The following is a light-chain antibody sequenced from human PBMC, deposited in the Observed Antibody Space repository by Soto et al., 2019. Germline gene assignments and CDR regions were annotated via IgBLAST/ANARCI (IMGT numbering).Light chain of an antibody. Sequence: EIVMTQSPATLSVSPGERATLSCRASQSVSSNLAWYQQKPGQAPRLLIYGASTRATGIPARFSGSGSGTEFTLTISSLQSEDFEFYYCQQYNNWPRVTFGPGTKVDIK. CDR3: QQYNNWPRVT. V-gene: IGKV3-15*01. J-gene: IGKJ3*01. CDR2: GAS. CDR1: QSVSSN.